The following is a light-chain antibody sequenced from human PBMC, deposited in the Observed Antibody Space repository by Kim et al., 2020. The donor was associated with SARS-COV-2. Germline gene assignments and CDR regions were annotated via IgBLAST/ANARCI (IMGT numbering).Light chain of an antibody. CDR3: LLYLRDSGVRL. Sequence: QTVVTQEPSVSVSPGGTVTLTCGLTSGSVSANDYPTWYRQTPGQAPFTLIYNTDTPSSGVPNRFSGSILGNKAALTITGAQADDDSDDYCLLYLRDSGVRLFGGGTQLTVL. CDR2: NTD. V-gene: IGLV8-61*01. J-gene: IGLJ3*02. CDR1: SGSVSANDY.